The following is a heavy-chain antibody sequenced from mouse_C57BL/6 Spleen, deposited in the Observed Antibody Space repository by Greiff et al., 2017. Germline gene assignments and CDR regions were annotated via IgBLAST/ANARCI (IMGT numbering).Heavy chain of an antibody. CDR3: ARGGYYDYDGAWFAY. V-gene: IGHV1-42*01. CDR1: GYSFTGYY. Sequence: EVKVVESGPELVKPGASVKISCKASGYSFTGYYMNWVKQSPEKSLEWIGEINPSTGGTTYNQKFKAKATLTVDKSSSTAYMQLKSLTSEDSAVYYCARGGYYDYDGAWFAYWGQGTLVTVSA. CDR2: INPSTGGT. J-gene: IGHJ3*01. D-gene: IGHD2-4*01.